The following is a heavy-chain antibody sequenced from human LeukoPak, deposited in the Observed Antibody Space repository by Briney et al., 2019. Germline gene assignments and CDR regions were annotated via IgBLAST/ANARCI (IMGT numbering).Heavy chain of an antibody. J-gene: IGHJ3*02. CDR3: ARHYQYCSTTSCYNHDALDI. CDR2: IYTSGST. V-gene: IGHV4-4*07. D-gene: IGHD2-2*02. Sequence: SETLSLTCSVSGGSISSYYWTWIRQPAGKGLEWIGRIYTSGSTNYNPSLKSRVTMSVDTSKNQFSLKLSSVTAADTAVYYCARHYQYCSTTSCYNHDALDIWGQGTMVTVSS. CDR1: GGSISSYY.